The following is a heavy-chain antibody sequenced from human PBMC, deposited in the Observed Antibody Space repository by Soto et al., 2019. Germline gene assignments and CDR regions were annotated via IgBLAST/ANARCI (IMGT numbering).Heavy chain of an antibody. CDR3: ASTTALQDDAFDI. J-gene: IGHJ3*02. CDR2: IYYSGST. CDR1: GGSISSYY. V-gene: IGHV4-59*08. Sequence: SETLSLTCTVSGGSISSYYWSWIRQPPGKGLEWIGYIYYSGSTNYNPSLKSRVTISVDTSKNQFSLKLSSVTAADTAVYYCASTTALQDDAFDIWGQGTMVTVSS.